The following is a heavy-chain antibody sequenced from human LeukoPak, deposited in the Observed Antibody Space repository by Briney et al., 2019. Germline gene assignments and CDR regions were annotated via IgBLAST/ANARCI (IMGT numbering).Heavy chain of an antibody. J-gene: IGHJ6*03. V-gene: IGHV4-39*07. CDR3: ARDQRLYYYYYIDV. CDR1: GGSISSSSYY. Sequence: PSETLSLTCTVSGGSISSSSYYWGWIRQPPGKGLEWIGSIYYSGSTYYNPSLKSRVTISVDTSKNQFSLKLSSVTAADTAVYYCARDQRLYYYYYIDVWGKGTTVTVSS. CDR2: IYYSGST.